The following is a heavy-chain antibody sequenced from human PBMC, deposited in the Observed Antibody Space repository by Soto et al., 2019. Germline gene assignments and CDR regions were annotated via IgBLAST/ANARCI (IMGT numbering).Heavy chain of an antibody. CDR3: ARDLQDDFWSGYLHPYYYYGMDV. V-gene: IGHV3-30-3*01. D-gene: IGHD3-3*01. CDR1: GFTFSSYA. Sequence: SLRLSCAASGFTFSSYAMHWVRQAPGKGLEWVAVISYDGSNKYYADSVKGRFTISRDNSKNTLYLQMNSLRAEDTAVYYCARDLQDDFWSGYLHPYYYYGMDVWGQGTTVTVSS. J-gene: IGHJ6*02. CDR2: ISYDGSNK.